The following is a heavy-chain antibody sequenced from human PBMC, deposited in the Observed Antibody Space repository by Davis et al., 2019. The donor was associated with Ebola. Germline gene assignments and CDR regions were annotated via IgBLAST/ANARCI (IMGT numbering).Heavy chain of an antibody. CDR2: IDWDDDK. J-gene: IGHJ4*02. D-gene: IGHD5-12*01. V-gene: IGHV2-70*01. Sequence: SGSTLVNPTPPLTLTCTYSGFSLRPSGMCVSWIRQPLGKALEWLALIDWDDDKYYSTSLKTRLTISKDTSKNQVVLTMTNMDPVDTATYYCARMLYSGYDGYYFDYWGQGTLVTVSS. CDR1: GFSLRPSGMC. CDR3: ARMLYSGYDGYYFDY.